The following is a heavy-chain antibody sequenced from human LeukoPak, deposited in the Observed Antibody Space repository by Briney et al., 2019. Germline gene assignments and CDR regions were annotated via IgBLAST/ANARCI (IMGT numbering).Heavy chain of an antibody. V-gene: IGHV1-69*01. D-gene: IGHD2-2*02. CDR2: ITPIFGTA. Sequence: SVKVSCKASGGTFSSYAISWVRQAPGQGLEWMGGITPIFGTANYAQKFQGRVTITADESTSTAYMELSSLRSEDTAVYYCARDRYCSSTSCYTYYYYGMDVWGQGTTVTVSS. CDR3: ARDRYCSSTSCYTYYYYGMDV. CDR1: GGTFSSYA. J-gene: IGHJ6*02.